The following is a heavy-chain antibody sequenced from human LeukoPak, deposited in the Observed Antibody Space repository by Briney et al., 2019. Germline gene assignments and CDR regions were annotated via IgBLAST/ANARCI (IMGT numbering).Heavy chain of an antibody. CDR3: AKSKVPAAIGHYYYYGMDV. J-gene: IGHJ6*02. CDR1: GFTFSSYA. CDR2: ISGSGGST. V-gene: IGHV3-23*01. Sequence: GGSLRLSCAASGFTFSSYAMSWVRQAPGKGLEWVSAISGSGGSTYYADSVKGRFTISRDNSKNTLYLQMDSLRAEDTAVYYCAKSKVPAAIGHYYYYGMDVWGQGTTVTVSS. D-gene: IGHD2-2*01.